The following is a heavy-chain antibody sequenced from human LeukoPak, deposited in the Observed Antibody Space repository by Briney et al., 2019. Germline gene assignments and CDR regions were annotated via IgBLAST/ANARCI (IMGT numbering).Heavy chain of an antibody. J-gene: IGHJ4*02. V-gene: IGHV4-39*01. Sequence: PSETLSLTRTVSGGSISSSNYYWGWIRQPPGKGPEWIGSVFYSGTSDYNPSLKSRVTISINTSKKQFSLKLSSVTAADTAVYYCARTSRSSGGVDYWGQGSLVTVSS. D-gene: IGHD6-6*01. CDR3: ARTSRSSGGVDY. CDR1: GGSISSSNYY. CDR2: VFYSGTS.